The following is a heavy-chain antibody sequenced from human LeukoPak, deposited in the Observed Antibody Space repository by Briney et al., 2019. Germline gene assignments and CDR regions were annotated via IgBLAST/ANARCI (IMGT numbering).Heavy chain of an antibody. J-gene: IGHJ4*02. CDR3: ARRTDFDY. CDR1: GGSISRYY. CDR2: AYDSGSN. D-gene: IGHD3/OR15-3a*01. Sequence: SETLSLTCTVSGGSISRYYWNWIRQSPGKGLEWIGYAYDSGSNDYNPSLKSRVTISLDTSENQFSLQLRYVTAADTAVYYCARRTDFDYWGQGILVIVSS. V-gene: IGHV4-59*08.